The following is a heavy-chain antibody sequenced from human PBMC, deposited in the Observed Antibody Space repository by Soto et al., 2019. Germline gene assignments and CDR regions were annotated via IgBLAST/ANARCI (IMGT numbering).Heavy chain of an antibody. CDR3: AKDLVYCDSSGCCGLDY. CDR2: ISGSGGST. Sequence: EVQVLESGGGLAQPGGSLRLSCTTSGFTFSNYAMTWVRQAPGKGLEWVSVISGSGGSTYYADSVKGRFTISRDNSKNTPYLQMHSLRAEDTAVYYCAKDLVYCDSSGCCGLDYWGQGTLVTVSS. D-gene: IGHD3-22*01. CDR1: GFTFSNYA. V-gene: IGHV3-23*01. J-gene: IGHJ4*02.